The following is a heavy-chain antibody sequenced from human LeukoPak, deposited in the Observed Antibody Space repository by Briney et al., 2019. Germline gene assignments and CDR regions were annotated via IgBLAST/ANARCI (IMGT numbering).Heavy chain of an antibody. Sequence: SSVKVYCKASGYIFTCNYMLGVPQAPGQGLKFMVVIAPSSGTTSYAQKFQGRVTMTRDTSTSTLYMELSSLTSEDTAVYYCARASGSSAVPFDYWGQGTLVTVSS. D-gene: IGHD3-10*01. J-gene: IGHJ4*02. CDR2: IAPSSGTT. V-gene: IGHV1-46*01. CDR1: GYIFTCNY. CDR3: ARASGSSAVPFDY.